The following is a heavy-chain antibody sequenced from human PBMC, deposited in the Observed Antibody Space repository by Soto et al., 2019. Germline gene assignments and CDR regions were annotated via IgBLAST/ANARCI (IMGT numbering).Heavy chain of an antibody. CDR2: IYWDDDK. D-gene: IGHD1-26*01. V-gene: IGHV2-5*02. J-gene: IGHJ4*02. Sequence: QITLKESGPTLVKPTQTLTLTCTLSGFSLSTSGVGVGWIRKPPGKALEWLALIYWDDDKRYSPSLKSRLTVTKDTSKNQVAMTMTNMDPVDTATYYCARSSVRFRSFDYWCQGTLVTVSS. CDR3: ARSSVRFRSFDY. CDR1: GFSLSTSGVG.